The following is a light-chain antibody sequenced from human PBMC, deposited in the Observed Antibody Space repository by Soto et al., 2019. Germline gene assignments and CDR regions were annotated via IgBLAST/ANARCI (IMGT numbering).Light chain of an antibody. CDR2: AAS. Sequence: DIQMTQSPSSLSASVGDRVTITCRASQSISSYLNWYQQKPGKDPKLLIYAASSLQSGVPSRFSGSGSGTDFTLTISSLQPEEFATYYCQQSYSTPIVTFGPGTKVDIK. CDR1: QSISSY. V-gene: IGKV1-39*01. J-gene: IGKJ3*01. CDR3: QQSYSTPIVT.